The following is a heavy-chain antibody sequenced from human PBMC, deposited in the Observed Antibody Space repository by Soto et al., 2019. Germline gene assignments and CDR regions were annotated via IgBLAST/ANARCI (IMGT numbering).Heavy chain of an antibody. Sequence: SETLSLTCTVSGGSISSYYWSWIRQPPGKGLEWIGYIYYSGSTNYNPSLKSRVTISVDTSKNQFSLKLSSVTAADTAVYYCAREWEYSSPNWFAPWGQGTLVTVSS. CDR3: AREWEYSSPNWFAP. CDR1: GGSISSYY. J-gene: IGHJ5*02. D-gene: IGHD6-6*01. CDR2: IYYSGST. V-gene: IGHV4-59*01.